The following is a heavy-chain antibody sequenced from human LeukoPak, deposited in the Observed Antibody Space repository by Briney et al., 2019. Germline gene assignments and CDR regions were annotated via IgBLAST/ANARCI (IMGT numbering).Heavy chain of an antibody. D-gene: IGHD6-13*01. V-gene: IGHV4-59*01. CDR2: IYYSGST. CDR1: GGSINSYY. J-gene: IGHJ4*02. Sequence: SETLSLTCTVSGGSINSYYWSWIRQPPGKGLEWIGYIYYSGSTNYNPSIKSRVTISVDTSKNQFSLRLSSVTAADMAVYYCARVTGYMTEDYFDYWGQGTLITVSS. CDR3: ARVTGYMTEDYFDY.